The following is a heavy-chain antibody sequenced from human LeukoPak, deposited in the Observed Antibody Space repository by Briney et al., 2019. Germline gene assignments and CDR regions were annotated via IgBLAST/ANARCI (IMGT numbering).Heavy chain of an antibody. CDR1: GFTFSNYG. V-gene: IGHV3-30*03. D-gene: IGHD2-21*02. CDR2: ISYDGSDK. J-gene: IGHJ4*02. Sequence: GRSLRLSCAASGFTFSNYGMHWVRQAPGKGLEWVAAISYDGSDKYYADSVKGRFTISRDNSKNTLYLQMNSLRAEDTAVYYCAREGGVGATLAYCGGDCYSVHDYWGQGTLVAVSS. CDR3: AREGGVGATLAYCGGDCYSVHDY.